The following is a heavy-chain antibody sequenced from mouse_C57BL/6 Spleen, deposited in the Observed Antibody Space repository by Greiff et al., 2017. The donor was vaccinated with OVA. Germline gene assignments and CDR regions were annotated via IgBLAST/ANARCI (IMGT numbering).Heavy chain of an antibody. D-gene: IGHD1-1*01. CDR2: FHPYNDDT. CDR1: GYTFTTYP. V-gene: IGHV1-47*01. J-gene: IGHJ4*01. CDR3: ARSYGPYYAMDY. Sequence: VQLQQSGAELVKPGASVKMSCKASGYTFTTYPIEWMKQNHGKSLEWIGNFHPYNDDTKKNEKFKGKATLTVDKSSSTAYMQLSSLTSEDSAVYYCARSYGPYYAMDYWGQGTSVTVSS.